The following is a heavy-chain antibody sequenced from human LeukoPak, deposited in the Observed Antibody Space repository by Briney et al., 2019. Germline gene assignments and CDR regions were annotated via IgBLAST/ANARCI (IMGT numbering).Heavy chain of an antibody. V-gene: IGHV4-34*01. Sequence: SETLSLTCAVYGGSFSGYYWSWIRQPPGKGLEWIGEINHSGSTNYNPSLKSRVTISVDTSKNQFSLKLSSVTAADTAVYYCARGIGYDNYYYYYYMDVWGKGTTVTVSS. J-gene: IGHJ6*03. D-gene: IGHD5-12*01. CDR3: ARGIGYDNYYYYYYMDV. CDR2: INHSGST. CDR1: GGSFSGYY.